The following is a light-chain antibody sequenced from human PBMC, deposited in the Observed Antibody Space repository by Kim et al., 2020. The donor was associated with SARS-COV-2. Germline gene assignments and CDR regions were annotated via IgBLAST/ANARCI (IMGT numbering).Light chain of an antibody. CDR3: QQDYTSPSCT. V-gene: IGKV3-20*01. CDR2: CAS. CDR1: QSVSDNY. J-gene: IGKJ2*02. Sequence: EIVLTQSPGTLSLSPGERATLSCRASQSVSDNYLAWYQQKPGQAPRLLIYCASSRATGIPDRFSGSGSGTDFTLTISRLEPEDFAVYFWQQDYTSPSCTWGRST.